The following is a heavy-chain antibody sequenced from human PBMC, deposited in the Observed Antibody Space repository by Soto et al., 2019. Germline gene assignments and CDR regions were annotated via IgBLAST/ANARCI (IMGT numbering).Heavy chain of an antibody. V-gene: IGHV4-39*01. CDR3: ARHPMTTVDSFDY. Sequence: PSETLSLTCTVSGGSISSSSYYWGWIRQPPGKGLEWIGSIYYSGSTYYNPSLKSRVTISVDTSKSQFSLKLSSVTAADTAVYYCARHPMTTVDSFDYWGQGTLVTVSS. J-gene: IGHJ4*02. D-gene: IGHD4-17*01. CDR2: IYYSGST. CDR1: GGSISSSSYY.